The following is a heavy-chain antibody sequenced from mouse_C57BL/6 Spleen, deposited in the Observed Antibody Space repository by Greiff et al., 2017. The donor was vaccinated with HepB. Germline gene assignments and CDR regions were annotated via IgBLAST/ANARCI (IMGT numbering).Heavy chain of an antibody. J-gene: IGHJ3*01. V-gene: IGHV7-3*01. CDR1: GFTFTDYY. CDR2: IRNKANGYTT. Sequence: EVQLVESGGGLVQPGGSLSLSCAASGFTFTDYYMSWVRQPPGKALEWLGFIRNKANGYTTEYSASVKGRFTISRDNSQSILYLQMNALRAEDSATYYCARSPSNSWFAYWGQGTLVTVSA. D-gene: IGHD4-1*01. CDR3: ARSPSNSWFAY.